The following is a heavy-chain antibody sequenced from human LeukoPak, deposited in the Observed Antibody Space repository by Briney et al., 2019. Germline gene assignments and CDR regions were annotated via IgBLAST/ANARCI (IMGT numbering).Heavy chain of an antibody. Sequence: GGSLRLSCAVSGFSFSSHAMHWVRQAPGKGLEWVANIKDDGSEKYSVDSVKGRFTISRDNAKNLLYLQMSSLRAEDTAVYYCARARIDYWGQGTLVTVSS. CDR1: GFSFSSHA. V-gene: IGHV3-7*04. D-gene: IGHD1-14*01. CDR3: ARARIDY. J-gene: IGHJ4*02. CDR2: IKDDGSEK.